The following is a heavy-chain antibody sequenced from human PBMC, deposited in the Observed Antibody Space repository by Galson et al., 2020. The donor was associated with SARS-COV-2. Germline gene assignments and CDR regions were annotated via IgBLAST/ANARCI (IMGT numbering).Heavy chain of an antibody. D-gene: IGHD3-10*01. CDR2: ISGSGGST. J-gene: IGHJ6*02. CDR3: AGSYVYYYYGMDV. Sequence: GGSLRLSCAASGFTFSSYAMSWVRQAPGKGLEWVSAISGSGGSTYYADSVKGRFTISRDNSKNTLYLQMNSLRAEDTAVYYCAGSYVYYYYGMDVWGQGTTVTVSS. V-gene: IGHV3-23*01. CDR1: GFTFSSYA.